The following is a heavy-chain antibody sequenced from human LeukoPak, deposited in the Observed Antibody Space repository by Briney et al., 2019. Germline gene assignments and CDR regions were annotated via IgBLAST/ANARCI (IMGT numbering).Heavy chain of an antibody. V-gene: IGHV1-69*05. J-gene: IGHJ4*02. D-gene: IGHD2-2*01. CDR3: AFDPIYCSSTSCSQEGYYFDY. Sequence: GASVKVSCKASGYTFTSYYMHWVRQAPGQGLEWMGGIIPIFGTANYAQKFQGRVTITTDESTSTAYMELSSLRSEDTAVYYCAFDPIYCSSTSCSQEGYYFDYWGQGTLVTVSS. CDR2: IIPIFGTA. CDR1: GYTFTSYY.